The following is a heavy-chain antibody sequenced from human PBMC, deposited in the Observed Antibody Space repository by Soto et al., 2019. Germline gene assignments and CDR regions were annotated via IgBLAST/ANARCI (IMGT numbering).Heavy chain of an antibody. D-gene: IGHD1-26*01. J-gene: IGHJ4*02. CDR3: AAWGS. V-gene: IGHV3-7*03. Sequence: GGSLRLSCAASGFTFSDYWMNWVRQAPGKGLEWVANIKQDGSEKNYVDSVKGRFTISRDNAKNSLYLQMNSLRADDTAVYYCAAWGSWGQGTL. CDR1: GFTFSDYW. CDR2: IKQDGSEK.